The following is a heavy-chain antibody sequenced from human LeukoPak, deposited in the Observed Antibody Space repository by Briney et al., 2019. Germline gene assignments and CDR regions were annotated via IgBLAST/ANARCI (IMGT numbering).Heavy chain of an antibody. CDR1: GFTFSSYD. CDR2: ISAGGGYT. J-gene: IGHJ4*02. CDR3: AKYVASGQPPDY. Sequence: GGSLRLSCAASGFTFSSYDMTWVRQTPGKGLEWASSISAGGGYTPTADSVKGRFTISRDNSKNTLSLQMNSLRAEDTAVYYCAKYVASGQPPDYCGQGTLVTVSS. V-gene: IGHV3-23*01. D-gene: IGHD1-26*01.